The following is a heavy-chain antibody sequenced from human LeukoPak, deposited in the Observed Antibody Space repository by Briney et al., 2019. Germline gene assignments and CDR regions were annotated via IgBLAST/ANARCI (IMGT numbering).Heavy chain of an antibody. CDR2: ISAYNGNT. Sequence: ASVKVSCKASGYTFTSYGISWVRQAPGQGLEWMGWISAYNGNTNYAQKLQGRVTMTTDTSTSTAYMELRSLRSDDTAVYYCAREVISGVSSGWYDYWGQGTLVTVSS. J-gene: IGHJ4*02. V-gene: IGHV1-18*01. CDR3: AREVISGVSSGWYDY. D-gene: IGHD6-19*01. CDR1: GYTFTSYG.